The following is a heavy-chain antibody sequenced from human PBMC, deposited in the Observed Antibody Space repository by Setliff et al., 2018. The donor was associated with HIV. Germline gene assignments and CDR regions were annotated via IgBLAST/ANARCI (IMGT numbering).Heavy chain of an antibody. D-gene: IGHD3-10*01. CDR2: IYSTGST. CDR1: GPSINIHY. J-gene: IGHJ4*02. Sequence: SETLSLTCTVSGPSINIHYWSWIRQSPGKGFEWIGYIYSTGSTNYNPSLQSRVSISMDASKNKFSLKVTSVTSADTAVYYCAREGRFTYGLKADYWGQGTLVTVSS. V-gene: IGHV4-59*11. CDR3: AREGRFTYGLKADY.